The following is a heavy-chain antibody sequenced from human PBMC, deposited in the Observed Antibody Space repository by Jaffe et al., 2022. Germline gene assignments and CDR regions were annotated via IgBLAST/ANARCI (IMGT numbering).Heavy chain of an antibody. CDR1: GGSISSSSYY. CDR2: IYYSGST. D-gene: IGHD6-19*01. V-gene: IGHV4-39*01. CDR3: ARHLDSSGWYDFDY. J-gene: IGHJ4*02. Sequence: QLQLQESGPGLVKPSETLSLTCTVSGGSISSSSYYWGWIRQPPGKGLEWIGSIYYSGSTYYNPSLKSRVTISVDTSKNQFSLKLSSVTAADTAVYYCARHLDSSGWYDFDYWGQGTLVTVSS.